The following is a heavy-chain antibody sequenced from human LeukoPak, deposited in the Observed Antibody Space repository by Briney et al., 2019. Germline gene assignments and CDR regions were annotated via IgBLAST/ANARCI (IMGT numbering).Heavy chain of an antibody. J-gene: IGHJ4*02. Sequence: ASVKVSCKASGYTFTGCFIHWVRQAPGQGLEWMGWINPNSGGTNYAQKFQGRVTMTRDTSISTAYMELSRLRSDDTAVYYCASVMALKGTYYWGQGTLLTVSS. V-gene: IGHV1-2*02. CDR2: INPNSGGT. D-gene: IGHD2-8*01. CDR3: ASVMALKGTYY. CDR1: GYTFTGCF.